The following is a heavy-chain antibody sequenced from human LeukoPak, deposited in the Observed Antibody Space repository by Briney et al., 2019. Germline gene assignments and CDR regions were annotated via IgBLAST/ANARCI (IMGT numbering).Heavy chain of an antibody. D-gene: IGHD4-17*01. Sequence: PGGSLRLSCAASGFTFSSYAMSWVRQAPGKGLEWVSAISGSGGSTYYADSVKGRFTISRDNSKNTLYLQMNSLRAEDTAVYYCAKGNSYGDERNWFDPWGQGTLVTVSS. V-gene: IGHV3-23*01. CDR2: ISGSGGST. CDR1: GFTFSSYA. CDR3: AKGNSYGDERNWFDP. J-gene: IGHJ5*02.